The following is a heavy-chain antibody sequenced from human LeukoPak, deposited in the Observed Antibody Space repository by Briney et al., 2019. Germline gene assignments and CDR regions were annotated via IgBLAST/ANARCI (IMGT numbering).Heavy chain of an antibody. V-gene: IGHV1-69*04. CDR3: ARDKYFGGAYCGGDCYYARHGSFDY. CDR2: IIPILGIA. Sequence: SVKVSCKASGGTFSSYAISWVRQAPGQGLEWMGRIIPILGIANYAQKFQGRVTITADKSTSTAYMELSSLRSEDTAVYYCARDKYFGGAYCGGDCYYARHGSFDYWGQGTLVTVSS. CDR1: GGTFSSYA. D-gene: IGHD2-21*02. J-gene: IGHJ4*02.